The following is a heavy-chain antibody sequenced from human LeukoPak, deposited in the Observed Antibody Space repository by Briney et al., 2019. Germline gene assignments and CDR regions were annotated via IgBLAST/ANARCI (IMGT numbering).Heavy chain of an antibody. CDR2: VNGDGTGT. CDR3: ARYADGIFY. J-gene: IGHJ4*02. Sequence: GGSLRLSCAASGFTFSSYAMSWVRQAPGKGLIWVSRVNGDGTGTIYADSVKGRFTISRDNAKNTLYLQMNSLRAEDTAVYYCARYADGIFYWGQGTLVTVSS. V-gene: IGHV3-74*01. D-gene: IGHD1-14*01. CDR1: GFTFSSYA.